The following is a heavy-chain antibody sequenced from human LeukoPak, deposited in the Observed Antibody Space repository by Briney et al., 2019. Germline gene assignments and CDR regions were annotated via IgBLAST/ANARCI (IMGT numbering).Heavy chain of an antibody. Sequence: PSEILSLTCAMSSGSFRGYYWSWIRQSPGKGLEWIGEMSPSGSTKYNPSLKSRVSISEDTSKNLLFLKLTSVTAADTAEYFCARVRHDPLEYYYYIDVWGTGTTVAVSS. D-gene: IGHD3-3*01. CDR3: ARVRHDPLEYYYYIDV. CDR1: SGSFRGYY. V-gene: IGHV4-34*01. CDR2: MSPSGST. J-gene: IGHJ6*03.